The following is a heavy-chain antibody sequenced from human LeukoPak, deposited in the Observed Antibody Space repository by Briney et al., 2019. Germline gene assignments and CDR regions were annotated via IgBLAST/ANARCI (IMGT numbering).Heavy chain of an antibody. J-gene: IGHJ3*02. CDR1: GFTVSSNS. V-gene: IGHV3-53*01. Sequence: PGGPLRLSGTVSGFTVSSNSMSWVRQAPGKGLEWVSFIYSDNTHYSDSVKGRFTISRDNSKNTLYLQMNSLRAEDTAVYYCVRVSDYGGIFDIWGQGTMVTVSS. CDR3: VRVSDYGGIFDI. D-gene: IGHD4-23*01. CDR2: IYSDNT.